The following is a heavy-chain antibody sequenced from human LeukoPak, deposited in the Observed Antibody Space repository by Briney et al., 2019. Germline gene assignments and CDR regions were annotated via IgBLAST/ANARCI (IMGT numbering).Heavy chain of an antibody. CDR2: INHSGST. CDR1: GGSFSGYY. V-gene: IGHV4-34*01. D-gene: IGHD3-3*01. J-gene: IGHJ6*03. CDR3: ARGLRFLEWLPHHYHMDG. Sequence: SETLSLTCAVYGGSFSGYYWSWIRQPPGKGLEWIGEINHSGSTNYNPSLKSRVTISVDTSKNQFSLKLSSVTAADTAVYYCARGLRFLEWLPHHYHMDGWGKGNTVTGSS.